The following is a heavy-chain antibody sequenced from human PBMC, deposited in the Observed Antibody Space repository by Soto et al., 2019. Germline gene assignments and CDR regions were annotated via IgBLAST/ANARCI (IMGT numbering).Heavy chain of an antibody. CDR2: ISYEGSHT. Sequence: QVQLVESGGGVVQPGRSLRLSCAASGFIFSSYGMHWVRQAPGKGLEWVAVISYEGSHTYYADSVKGRFTITRDNSKNTLYLQMNSLRPEDTAVYYCAKEVHCGSGSCSWSEGFDYWGQGTLLTVSS. J-gene: IGHJ4*02. CDR1: GFIFSSYG. CDR3: AKEVHCGSGSCSWSEGFDY. D-gene: IGHD2-15*01. V-gene: IGHV3-30*18.